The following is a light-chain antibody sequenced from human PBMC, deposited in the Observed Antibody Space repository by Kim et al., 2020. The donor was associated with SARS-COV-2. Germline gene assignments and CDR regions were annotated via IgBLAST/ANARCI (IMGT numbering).Light chain of an antibody. Sequence: SPGERATLSCRASQSVINSYLAWYQQKPGQAPRLLIYGASSRATGIPDRFSGSGSGTDFTFSISRLEPEDFAVYYCQQYGSSPRTFGRGTKVDIK. CDR1: QSVINSY. CDR3: QQYGSSPRT. J-gene: IGKJ4*01. CDR2: GAS. V-gene: IGKV3-20*01.